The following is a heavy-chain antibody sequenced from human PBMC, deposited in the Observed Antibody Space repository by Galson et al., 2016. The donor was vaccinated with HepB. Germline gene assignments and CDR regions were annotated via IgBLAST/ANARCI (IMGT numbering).Heavy chain of an antibody. CDR2: IKKKSDGATT. D-gene: IGHD1-1*01. CDR1: GFTFTDAW. Sequence: SLRLSCAASGFTFTDAWMNWVRQAPGKGLEWVGQIKKKSDGATTAYAAPVKGRFTISRDDSRNMVFLQMNSLETEDTGIYFCTTGGTHYYYYGVDVWGQGTTVTVS. V-gene: IGHV3-15*01. J-gene: IGHJ6*02. CDR3: TTGGTHYYYYGVDV.